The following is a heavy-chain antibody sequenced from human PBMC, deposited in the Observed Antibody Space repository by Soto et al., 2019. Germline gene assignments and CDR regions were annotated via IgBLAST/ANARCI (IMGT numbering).Heavy chain of an antibody. Sequence: ASVKVSCKASGYTFTNYGITWVRQAPGQGLEWMGWISNYNGKTNYAQKFQGRVTMTRDTSTSTVYMELSSLRSEDTAVYYCARGLQWLRYYYYYGMDVWGQGTTVTVSS. D-gene: IGHD6-19*01. CDR2: ISNYNGKT. V-gene: IGHV1-18*01. CDR1: GYTFTNYG. CDR3: ARGLQWLRYYYYYGMDV. J-gene: IGHJ6*02.